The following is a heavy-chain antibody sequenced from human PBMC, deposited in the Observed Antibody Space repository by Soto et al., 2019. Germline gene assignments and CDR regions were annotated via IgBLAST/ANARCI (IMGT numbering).Heavy chain of an antibody. J-gene: IGHJ3*02. CDR2: ISGSGGST. CDR3: SKGRITIFGVAPLLDAFDI. V-gene: IGHV3-23*01. D-gene: IGHD3-3*01. Sequence: GSPRLSCAASRFTFSSYAMSWVRQTPGKGLEWVSAISGSGGSTYYADSVKGRFTISRDNSKNTLYLQMNSLRAEDTAVYYCSKGRITIFGVAPLLDAFDIWGQGTMVTVSS. CDR1: RFTFSSYA.